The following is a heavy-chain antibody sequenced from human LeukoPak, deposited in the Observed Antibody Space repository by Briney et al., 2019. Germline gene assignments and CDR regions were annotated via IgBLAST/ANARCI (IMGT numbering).Heavy chain of an antibody. CDR1: GFTFSSYG. D-gene: IGHD3-3*01. CDR3: ANTDTISYYYYMDV. J-gene: IGHJ6*03. Sequence: GGSLRLSCAGSGFTFSSYGMHWVRQAPGKGLEWVAFIRYDGSNKYYADSVKGRFTIFRDNSKNTLYLQMNSLRAEDTAVYYCANTDTISYYYYMDVWGKGTTVTVSS. CDR2: IRYDGSNK. V-gene: IGHV3-30*02.